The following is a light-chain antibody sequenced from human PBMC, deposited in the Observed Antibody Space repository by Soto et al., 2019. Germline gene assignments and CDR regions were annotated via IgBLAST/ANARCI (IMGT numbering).Light chain of an antibody. V-gene: IGKV1-5*03. CDR3: QQYVSYPWT. Sequence: DIQMTQSPSTLSASVGDRVTITCRASQSISSWLAWYQQKPGKAPKLLIYKASTLESGVPPRFSGSGSGTEFILTISSLQPDDFATYYCQQYVSYPWTFGQGTKVEIK. J-gene: IGKJ1*01. CDR2: KAS. CDR1: QSISSW.